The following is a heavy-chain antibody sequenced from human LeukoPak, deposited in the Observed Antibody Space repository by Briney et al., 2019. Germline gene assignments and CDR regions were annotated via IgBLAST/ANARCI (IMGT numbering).Heavy chain of an antibody. CDR2: INHSGST. CDR1: GGSFSGYY. Sequence: SETLSLTCAVYGGSFSGYYWSWIRQPPGKGLEWIGEINHSGSTNYNPSLKSRVTISVDTSKNQFSLKLSSVTAADTAVYYCARRRGYYYGSGSYYGLSYWGQGTLVTVSS. J-gene: IGHJ4*02. D-gene: IGHD3-10*01. V-gene: IGHV4-34*01. CDR3: ARRRGYYYGSGSYYGLSY.